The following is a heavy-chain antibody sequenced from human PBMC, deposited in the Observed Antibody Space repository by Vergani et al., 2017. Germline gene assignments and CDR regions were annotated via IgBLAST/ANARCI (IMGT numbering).Heavy chain of an antibody. CDR3: AKMTPYYGMDV. CDR2: MNPNSGNT. CDR1: GYTFTSYD. Sequence: QVQLVQSGAEVKKPGASVKVSCKASGYTFTSYDINWVRQATGQGLEWMGWMNPNSGNTGYAQKFQGSITMTRNTSISTAYMELSSLRSEAAAVYYCAKMTPYYGMDVWGQGTTVTVSS. J-gene: IGHJ6*02. V-gene: IGHV1-8*01.